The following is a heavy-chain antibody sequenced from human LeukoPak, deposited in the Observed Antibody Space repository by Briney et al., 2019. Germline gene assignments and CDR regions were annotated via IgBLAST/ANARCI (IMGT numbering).Heavy chain of an antibody. D-gene: IGHD6-13*01. CDR2: IYNSGST. CDR3: ARGVVAAAGRTFDF. Sequence: PSETLSLTCTVSGDSFSYFYWSWIRQPPGKGLEWIGYIYNSGSTNYNPSLKSRVTISLDTSKNQLSLKLSSVTAADTAVYYCARGVVAAAGRTFDFWGQGTLVTVSS. CDR1: GDSFSYFY. V-gene: IGHV4-59*01. J-gene: IGHJ4*02.